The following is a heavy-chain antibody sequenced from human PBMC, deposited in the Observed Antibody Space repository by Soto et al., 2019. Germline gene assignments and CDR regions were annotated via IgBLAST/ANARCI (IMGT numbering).Heavy chain of an antibody. CDR1: GGTFSSYA. CDR2: IIPIFGTA. V-gene: IGHV1-69*13. J-gene: IGHJ4*02. CDR3: ARGTYCGGDCYSFYFDY. D-gene: IGHD2-21*02. Sequence: SVKVSCKASGGTFSSYAISWVRQAPGQGLDWMGGIIPIFGTANYAQKFQGRVTITADESTSTAYMELSSLRSEDTAVYYCARGTYCGGDCYSFYFDYWGQGTLVTVSS.